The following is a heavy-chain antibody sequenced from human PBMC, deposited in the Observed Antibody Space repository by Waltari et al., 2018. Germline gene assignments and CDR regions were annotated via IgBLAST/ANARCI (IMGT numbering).Heavy chain of an antibody. CDR1: GYTFTNIP. CDR3: ATDRSYSSTWFYFDP. D-gene: IGHD4-4*01. J-gene: IGHJ5*02. CDR2: IDTSNWNP. Sequence: QVHLTQSGSELKEPGASVKLSSKASGYTFTNIPINWIRQAPGQGFEWMGYIDTSNWNPSYAQGFTGRFVFSLDTSVSTAYLEITSLKTEDTGVYYCATDRSYSSTWFYFDPWGQGTPVTVSS. V-gene: IGHV7-4-1*02.